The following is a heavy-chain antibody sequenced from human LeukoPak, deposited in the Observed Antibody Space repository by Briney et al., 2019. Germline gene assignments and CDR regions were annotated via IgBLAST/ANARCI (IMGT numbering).Heavy chain of an antibody. Sequence: SETLSLTCTVSGGSISSYYWSWIPQPPGKGLEGIGYIYYSGSTNYNPSLKTRVTISVDTSKNQFSLKLSSVTAADTAVYYCARGPAGAAAGGNFDYWGQGTLVTVSS. CDR1: GGSISSYY. CDR3: ARGPAGAAAGGNFDY. J-gene: IGHJ4*02. V-gene: IGHV4-59*01. CDR2: IYYSGST. D-gene: IGHD6-13*01.